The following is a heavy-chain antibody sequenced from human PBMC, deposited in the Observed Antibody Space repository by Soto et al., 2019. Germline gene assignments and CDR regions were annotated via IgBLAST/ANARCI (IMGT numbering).Heavy chain of an antibody. Sequence: SVKVSCKASGGTFSSYAISWVRQAPGQGLEWMGGIIPIFGTANYAQKFQGRVTITADESTSTAYMELSSLRSEDTAVYYCARGIVVVPAAQDAFDIWGQGTMVTVSS. CDR3: ARGIVVVPAAQDAFDI. D-gene: IGHD2-2*01. CDR2: IIPIFGTA. V-gene: IGHV1-69*13. J-gene: IGHJ3*02. CDR1: GGTFSSYA.